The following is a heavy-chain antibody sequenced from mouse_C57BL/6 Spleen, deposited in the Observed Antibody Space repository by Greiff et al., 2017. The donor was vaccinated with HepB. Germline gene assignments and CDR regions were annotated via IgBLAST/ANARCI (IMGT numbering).Heavy chain of an antibody. CDR2: ISDGGSYT. J-gene: IGHJ2*01. CDR3: ARDPHDYGSSSFDY. V-gene: IGHV5-4*01. D-gene: IGHD1-1*01. CDR1: GFTFSSYA. Sequence: EVQRVESGGGLVKPGGSLKLSCAASGFTFSSYAMSWVRQTPEKRLEWVATISDGGSYTYYPDNVKGRFTISRDNAKNNLYLQMSHLKSEDTAMYYCARDPHDYGSSSFDYWGQGTTLTVSS.